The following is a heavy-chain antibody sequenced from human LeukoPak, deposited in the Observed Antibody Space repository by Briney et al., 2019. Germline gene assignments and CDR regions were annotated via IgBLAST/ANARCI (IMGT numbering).Heavy chain of an antibody. V-gene: IGHV4-59*08. Sequence: SETLSLTCTVSGDSISHSYWSWIRQPPGKGLEWIGYIYYSGSTDYNPSLKSRATILVDTSKNQFSLKLSSVTAADAAVYYCARAPYNWNDYAFDIWGQGTMVTVSS. CDR1: GDSISHSY. CDR2: IYYSGST. CDR3: ARAPYNWNDYAFDI. D-gene: IGHD1-20*01. J-gene: IGHJ3*02.